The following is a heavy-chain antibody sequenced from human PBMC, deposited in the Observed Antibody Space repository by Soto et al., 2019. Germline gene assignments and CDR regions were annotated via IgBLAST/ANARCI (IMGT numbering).Heavy chain of an antibody. CDR3: ARGPPNYDFWSGYYFDY. J-gene: IGHJ4*02. V-gene: IGHV3-33*01. D-gene: IGHD3-3*01. CDR2: IWYDGSNK. Sequence: GGSLRLSCAASGFTFSSYGMHWVRQAPGKGLEWVAVIWYDGSNKYYADSVKGRFTISRDNSKNTLYLQMNSLRAEDTAVYYCARGPPNYDFWSGYYFDYWGQGTLVTVSS. CDR1: GFTFSSYG.